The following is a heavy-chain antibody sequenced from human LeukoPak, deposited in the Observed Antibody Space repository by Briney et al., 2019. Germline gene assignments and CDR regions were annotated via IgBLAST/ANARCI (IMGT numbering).Heavy chain of an antibody. CDR1: GYTFTSYY. Sequence: ASVKVSCKASGYTFTSYYMHWVRQAPGQGLEWMGIINPSGGSTSYAQKFQGRVTMTRDMSTSTVYMELSSLRSEDTAVYYCARDPYDFWSGHSMYYFDYWGQGTLVTVSS. CDR3: ARDPYDFWSGHSMYYFDY. D-gene: IGHD3-3*01. CDR2: INPSGGST. J-gene: IGHJ4*02. V-gene: IGHV1-46*01.